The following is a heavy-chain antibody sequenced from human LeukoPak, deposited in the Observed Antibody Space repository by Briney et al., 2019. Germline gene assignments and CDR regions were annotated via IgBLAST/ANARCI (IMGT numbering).Heavy chain of an antibody. J-gene: IGHJ4*02. Sequence: GGSLRLSCAASGFTFSSYAMHWVRQAPGKGLEWVAVISYDGSNKYYADSVKGRFTISRDNSKNTLYLQMNSLRAEDTAVYYCAREQQLVRTHDYWGQGTLVTVSP. D-gene: IGHD6-13*01. CDR2: ISYDGSNK. V-gene: IGHV3-30-3*01. CDR3: AREQQLVRTHDY. CDR1: GFTFSSYA.